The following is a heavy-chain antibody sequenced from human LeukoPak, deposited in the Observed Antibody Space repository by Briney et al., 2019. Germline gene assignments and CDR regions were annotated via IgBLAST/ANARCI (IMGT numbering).Heavy chain of an antibody. CDR1: GFTFDDYA. D-gene: IGHD3-22*01. V-gene: IGHV3-9*01. CDR2: ISWNSGSI. J-gene: IGHJ4*02. Sequence: PGRSLRLSCAASGFTFDDYAMHWVRQAPGKGLEWVSGISWNSGSIGYADSVKGRFTISRDNAKNSLYLQMNSLRAEDTAVYYCARDQRDYYDSSGYAFDYWGQGTLVTVSS. CDR3: ARDQRDYYDSSGYAFDY.